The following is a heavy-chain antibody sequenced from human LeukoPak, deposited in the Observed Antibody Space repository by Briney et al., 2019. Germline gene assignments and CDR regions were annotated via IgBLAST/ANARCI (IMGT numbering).Heavy chain of an antibody. CDR2: ISADNANT. CDR1: GYTFTSYG. D-gene: IGHD2-15*01. CDR3: ARDSCSGGSCYIDY. J-gene: IGHJ4*02. Sequence: ASVKVSCKASGYTFTSYGISWVRQAPGQGLEWMGWISADNANTNYAQKLQDRVTMTTDTSTGTVYMELRSLRSDDTAVYYCARDSCSGGSCYIDYWGQGTPVTVSS. V-gene: IGHV1-18*01.